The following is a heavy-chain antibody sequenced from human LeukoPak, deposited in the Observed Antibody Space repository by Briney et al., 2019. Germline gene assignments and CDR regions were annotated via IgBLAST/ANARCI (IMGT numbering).Heavy chain of an antibody. CDR3: ARTRRVSSSWYNVAGEDY. CDR1: GGSISSSNW. CDR2: IYHSGST. D-gene: IGHD6-13*01. Sequence: SGTLSLTCAVSGGSISSSNWWSWVRQPPGKGLEWIGEIYHSGSTNYNPSLKSRVTISVDKSKNQFSLQLNSVTPEDTAVYYCARTRRVSSSWYNVAGEDYWGQGTLVTVSS. V-gene: IGHV4-4*02. J-gene: IGHJ4*02.